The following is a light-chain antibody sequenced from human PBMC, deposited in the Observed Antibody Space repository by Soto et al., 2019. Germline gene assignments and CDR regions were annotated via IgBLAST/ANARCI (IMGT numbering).Light chain of an antibody. Sequence: DIQMTQSPSSVSASVGDRVTITCRASQGIRSWLAWYQQKPGKAPKLLIYAASSLQSGVPSRFSGRGSGTDYTLTISSRQPEEFATYHCQQANSFPYTFGQGTKLEIK. CDR2: AAS. J-gene: IGKJ2*01. V-gene: IGKV1-12*01. CDR3: QQANSFPYT. CDR1: QGIRSW.